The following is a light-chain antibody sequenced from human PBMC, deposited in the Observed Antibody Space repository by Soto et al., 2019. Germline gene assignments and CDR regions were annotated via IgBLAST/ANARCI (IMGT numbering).Light chain of an antibody. Sequence: DIQMTQSPSTLSASVGDRVTITCRASQSISSWLAWYQQKPGKAPKLLIYDASSLESGVPSRFSGSGSGTEFTLTISSLQPDDFATYYCQQYNNYSGTFGQGT. CDR2: DAS. J-gene: IGKJ1*01. V-gene: IGKV1-5*01. CDR3: QQYNNYSGT. CDR1: QSISSW.